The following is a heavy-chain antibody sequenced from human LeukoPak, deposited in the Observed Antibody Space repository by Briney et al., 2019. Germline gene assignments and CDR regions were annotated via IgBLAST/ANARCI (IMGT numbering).Heavy chain of an antibody. CDR2: ISSSGSTI. Sequence: GGSLRLSCAASGFTFSSYSMNWVRQAPGKGLEWVSYISSSGSTIYYADSVKGRFTISRDNAKNSLYLQMNSLRAEDTAVYYCARDPADSSGYTDHWGQGTLVTVSS. J-gene: IGHJ4*02. D-gene: IGHD3-22*01. V-gene: IGHV3-48*04. CDR3: ARDPADSSGYTDH. CDR1: GFTFSSYS.